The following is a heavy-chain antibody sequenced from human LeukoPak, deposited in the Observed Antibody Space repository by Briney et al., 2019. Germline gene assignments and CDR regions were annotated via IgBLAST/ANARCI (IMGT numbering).Heavy chain of an antibody. J-gene: IGHJ5*02. Sequence: PSQTLSLTCTVSGGSISGYYWSWIRQPAGKGLEWIGRIYTSGSTNYNPSLKSRVTMSLDTSKNQFSLKLSFVTAADTAVYYCAREYSTSFGIGWFDPWGQGTLVTVSS. CDR1: GGSISGYY. CDR2: IYTSGST. D-gene: IGHD6-6*01. CDR3: AREYSTSFGIGWFDP. V-gene: IGHV4-4*07.